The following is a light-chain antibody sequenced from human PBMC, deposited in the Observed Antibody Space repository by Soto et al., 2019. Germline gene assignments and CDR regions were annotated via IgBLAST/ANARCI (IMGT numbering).Light chain of an antibody. CDR1: SNDVGRYDL. CDR3: CSFATSVTWV. V-gene: IGLV2-23*01. Sequence: QSALTLPASVSGSPGQSITISCTGTSNDVGRYDLVSWYQHHPGKAPKLLIYEGSVRPSGVSNRFSGSKSGNTASLTISGLQAEDEAHYYCCSFATSVTWVFGGGTKLTVL. CDR2: EGS. J-gene: IGLJ3*02.